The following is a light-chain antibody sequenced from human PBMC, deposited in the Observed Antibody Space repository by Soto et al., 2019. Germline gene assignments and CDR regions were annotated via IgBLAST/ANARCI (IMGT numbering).Light chain of an antibody. CDR3: QQRSNWPLT. Sequence: EIVMAQSPATLPVSPGGGGPPSCRASQSISGNLAWYLQKPGQAHRLLIYGASTRATGIPARFSGSGSGTEFTLTISRLEPEDFAVYYCQQRSNWPLTVGQGTRLEIK. CDR1: QSISGN. J-gene: IGKJ5*01. V-gene: IGKV3-15*01. CDR2: GAS.